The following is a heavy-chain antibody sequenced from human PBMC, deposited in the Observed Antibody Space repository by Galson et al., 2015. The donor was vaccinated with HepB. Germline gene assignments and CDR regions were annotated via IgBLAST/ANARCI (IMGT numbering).Heavy chain of an antibody. CDR2: INTNTGNP. J-gene: IGHJ4*02. V-gene: IGHV7-4-1*02. Sequence: SVKVSCKASGYTFTSYAMNWVRQAPGQGLEWMGWINTNTGNPTYAQGFTGRFVFSLDTSVSTAYLQISSLKAEDTAVYYCARGYDSSGYYTGAFDYWGQGTLVTVSS. D-gene: IGHD3-22*01. CDR3: ARGYDSSGYYTGAFDY. CDR1: GYTFTSYA.